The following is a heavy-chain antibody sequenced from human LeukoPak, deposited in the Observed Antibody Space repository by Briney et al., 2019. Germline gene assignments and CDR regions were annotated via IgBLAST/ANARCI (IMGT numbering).Heavy chain of an antibody. Sequence: ASVKVSCKASGYTFTGYYMHWVRQAPGQGLEWMGWINPNSGGTNYAQKFQGRVTMTRDTSISTAYMELSRLRSDDTAVYYCARDRDTAMVYYFDYWGQGTLVTVSS. CDR3: ARDRDTAMVYYFDY. D-gene: IGHD5-18*01. CDR1: GYTFTGYY. V-gene: IGHV1-2*02. J-gene: IGHJ4*02. CDR2: INPNSGGT.